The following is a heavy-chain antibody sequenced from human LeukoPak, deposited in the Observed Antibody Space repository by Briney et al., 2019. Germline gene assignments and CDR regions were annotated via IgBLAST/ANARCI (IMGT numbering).Heavy chain of an antibody. CDR2: ISSSGSTI. J-gene: IGHJ4*02. V-gene: IGHV3-11*04. Sequence: GGSLRLSCAASGFTFSDYYMSWIRQAPGKGLEWVSYISSSGSTIYYADSVKGRFTISRDNAKNSLYLQMNSLRAEDTAMYYCARDAGAGWELLGRNDYWGQGTLVTVSS. CDR1: GFTFSDYY. CDR3: ARDAGAGWELLGRNDY. D-gene: IGHD1-26*01.